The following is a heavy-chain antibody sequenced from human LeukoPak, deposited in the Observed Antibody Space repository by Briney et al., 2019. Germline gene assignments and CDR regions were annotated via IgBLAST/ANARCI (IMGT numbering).Heavy chain of an antibody. Sequence: ASVKVSCKASGYTFTSYGISWVRQAPGQGLEWMGWISAYNGNTNYAQKLQGRVTMTTDTSTSTAYMELRSLRSDDTAVYYCARDTDIVVVPAAIANFWFDPWGQGTLVTVSS. V-gene: IGHV1-18*01. CDR2: ISAYNGNT. CDR3: ARDTDIVVVPAAIANFWFDP. D-gene: IGHD2-2*02. CDR1: GYTFTSYG. J-gene: IGHJ5*02.